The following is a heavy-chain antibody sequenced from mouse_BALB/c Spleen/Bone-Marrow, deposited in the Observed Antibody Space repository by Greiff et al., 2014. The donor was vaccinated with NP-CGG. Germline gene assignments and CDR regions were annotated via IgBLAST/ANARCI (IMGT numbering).Heavy chain of an antibody. V-gene: IGHV1S81*02. D-gene: IGHD1-2*01. CDR1: GYTFTSYW. CDR2: INPSNGRT. J-gene: IGHJ2*01. Sequence: QVQLQQSGAELVKPGASVKLSCKASGYTFTSYWMHWVKQRPGQGLEWIGEINPSNGRTNYNEKFKSKATLTVDKSSSTAYMQLSSLTSEDSAVYYCARPYYGPYLDYWGQGTTLTVCS. CDR3: ARPYYGPYLDY.